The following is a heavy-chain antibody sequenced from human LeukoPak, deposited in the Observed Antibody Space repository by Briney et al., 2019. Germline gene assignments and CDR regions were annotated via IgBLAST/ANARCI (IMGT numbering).Heavy chain of an antibody. CDR1: GGSISNYY. J-gene: IGHJ4*02. CDR2: SYNSGST. D-gene: IGHD6-19*01. V-gene: IGHV4-59*01. Sequence: SETLSLTCTVSGGSISNYYWSWIRQPPGKGLEYIGYSYNSGSTYYNPSLKSRVIISQDTSKNQFSLNLSSVTAADTAVYYCARALGYSSGWGVDYWGQGILVTVPS. CDR3: ARALGYSSGWGVDY.